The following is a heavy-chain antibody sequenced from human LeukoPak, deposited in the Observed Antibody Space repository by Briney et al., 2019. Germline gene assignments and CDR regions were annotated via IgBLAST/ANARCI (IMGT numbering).Heavy chain of an antibody. Sequence: GGSLRLSCAASGFTFSSYWMSWVRKAPGKGLEWVANIKQDGSEKYYVDSVKGRFTISRDNAKNSLYLQMNSLRAEDTAVYYCARLMYYYGSGSYLYWGQGTLVTVSS. J-gene: IGHJ4*02. CDR1: GFTFSSYW. V-gene: IGHV3-7*01. CDR2: IKQDGSEK. D-gene: IGHD3-10*01. CDR3: ARLMYYYGSGSYLY.